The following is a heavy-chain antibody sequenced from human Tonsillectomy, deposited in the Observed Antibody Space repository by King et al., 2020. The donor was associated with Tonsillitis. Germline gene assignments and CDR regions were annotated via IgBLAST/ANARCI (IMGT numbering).Heavy chain of an antibody. D-gene: IGHD5-12*01. CDR2: ISSSSSYT. CDR3: ARDRSYVDIVGPDFDL. CDR1: GFTFSDYY. V-gene: IGHV3-11*05. J-gene: IGHJ2*01. Sequence: VQLVESGGGLVKPGGSLRLSCAASGFTFSDYYMSWIRQAPGKGLEWVSYISSSSSYTNYADSVKGRFTISRDNAKNSLYLQMNSRRAEDTAVYYCARDRSYVDIVGPDFDLWGRGTLVTVSS.